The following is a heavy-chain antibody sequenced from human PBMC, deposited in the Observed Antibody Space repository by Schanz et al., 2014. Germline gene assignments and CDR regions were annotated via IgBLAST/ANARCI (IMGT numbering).Heavy chain of an antibody. V-gene: IGHV3-7*01. Sequence: EVQLVESGGALVQPGGSLRLSCSASGFTFSDHWMSWVRQAPGKGLEWVANIKGDSSVKAYVDSVRGRFTLSRDNTRNTLYLQMNSLSAEDTAVYYCARGAGGLDTWGQGTPVTVSS. CDR1: GFTFSDHW. CDR2: IKGDSSVK. D-gene: IGHD3-16*01. J-gene: IGHJ5*02. CDR3: ARGAGGLDT.